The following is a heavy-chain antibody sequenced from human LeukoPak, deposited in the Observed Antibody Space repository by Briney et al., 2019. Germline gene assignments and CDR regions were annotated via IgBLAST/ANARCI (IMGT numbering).Heavy chain of an antibody. J-gene: IGHJ2*01. CDR1: GFTFSTYW. Sequence: QPGGSLRLSCGASGFTFSTYWMSWVRQAPGKGLEWVASINQDGSQKYYVDSVKGRFTISRDNAKNSLYLQMDSLRAEDTAVYYCARDVEGNTWELSGWYFDLWGRGTLVTVSS. CDR3: ARDVEGNTWELSGWYFDL. CDR2: INQDGSQK. V-gene: IGHV3-7*01. D-gene: IGHD1-26*01.